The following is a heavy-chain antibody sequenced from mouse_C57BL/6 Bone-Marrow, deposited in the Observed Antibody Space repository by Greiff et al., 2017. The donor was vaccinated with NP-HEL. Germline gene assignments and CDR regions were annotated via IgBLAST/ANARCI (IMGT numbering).Heavy chain of an antibody. Sequence: EVMLVESGGGLVKPGGSLKLSCAASGFTFSSYAMSWVRQTPEKRLEWVATISDGGSYTYYPDNVKGRFTISRDNAKNNLYLQMSHLKSEDTAMYYCARDRKITGGSAYWGQGTLVTVSA. CDR1: GFTFSSYA. V-gene: IGHV5-4*01. CDR3: ARDRKITGGSAY. CDR2: ISDGGSYT. J-gene: IGHJ3*01. D-gene: IGHD2-4*01.